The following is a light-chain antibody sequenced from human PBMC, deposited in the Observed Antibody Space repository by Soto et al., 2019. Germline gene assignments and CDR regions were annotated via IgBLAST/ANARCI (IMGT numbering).Light chain of an antibody. Sequence: QSVLTQPPAVSGAPGQRVTISGTGSSFNIGAGYDVHWYQQLPGTAPKLPIYGNSNRPSGVPDRFSGAKAGTSASLAITGLQAEDEADYYCQAYDSSLSAWVFGGGTKLTVL. CDR3: QAYDSSLSAWV. J-gene: IGLJ3*02. CDR1: SFNIGAGYD. V-gene: IGLV1-40*01. CDR2: GNS.